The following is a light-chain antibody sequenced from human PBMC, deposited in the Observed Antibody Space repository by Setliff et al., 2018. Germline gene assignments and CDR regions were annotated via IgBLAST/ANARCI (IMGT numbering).Light chain of an antibody. Sequence: QSALTQPASVSGSPGQSITISCTGTGSDVGGYTYVSWYQQHPGKAPKLLIFGVSNRPSGVSNRFSASKSGNTASLAISGLQAGDEADYYCSSYTTDSTLVFGGGTKVTVL. V-gene: IGLV2-14*03. CDR2: GVS. J-gene: IGLJ3*02. CDR1: GSDVGGYTY. CDR3: SSYTTDSTLV.